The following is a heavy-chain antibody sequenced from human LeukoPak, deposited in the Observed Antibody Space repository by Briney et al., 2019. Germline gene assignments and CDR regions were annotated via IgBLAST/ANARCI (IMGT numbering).Heavy chain of an antibody. J-gene: IGHJ3*02. V-gene: IGHV1-69*05. CDR2: IIPIFGTA. Sequence: SVEVSCKASGGTFSSYAISWVRQAPGQGLEWMGGIIPIFGTANYAQKFQGRVTITTDESTSTAYMELSSLRSEDTAVYYCARARNWGGDAFGIWGQGTMVTVSS. CDR3: ARARNWGGDAFGI. CDR1: GGTFSSYA. D-gene: IGHD7-27*01.